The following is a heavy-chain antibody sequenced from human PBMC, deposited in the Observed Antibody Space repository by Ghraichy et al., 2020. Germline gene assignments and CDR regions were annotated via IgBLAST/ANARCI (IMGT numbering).Heavy chain of an antibody. J-gene: IGHJ6*02. Sequence: GGSLRLSCTASGFTFSSYSINWVLQAPGQGMEWVSYISSSSSTIYYADSVKGRFTISRDNAKSSLYLQMNGLRDEDTAVYYCARNYGSGRYGMDVWGQGTTVTVSS. V-gene: IGHV3-48*02. CDR1: GFTFSSYS. CDR2: ISSSSSTI. D-gene: IGHD3-10*01. CDR3: ARNYGSGRYGMDV.